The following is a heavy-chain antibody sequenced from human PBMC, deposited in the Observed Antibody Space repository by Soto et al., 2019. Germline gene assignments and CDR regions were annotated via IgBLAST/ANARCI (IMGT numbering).Heavy chain of an antibody. V-gene: IGHV4-59*01. CDR2: VSYSGST. Sequence: PSETLSLTCTVSGGSTDSLYWSWVRQPPGKGLEWIGYVSYSGSTTYNPSLKSRVIVSIDTSKNQFSLKLTSVTAADTAVYYCGRLPLADYGGIFDPWGQGTLVTVSS. D-gene: IGHD4-17*01. CDR3: GRLPLADYGGIFDP. CDR1: GGSTDSLY. J-gene: IGHJ5*02.